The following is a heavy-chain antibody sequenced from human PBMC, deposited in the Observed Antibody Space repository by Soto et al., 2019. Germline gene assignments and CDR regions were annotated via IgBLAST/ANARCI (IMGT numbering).Heavy chain of an antibody. J-gene: IGHJ4*02. CDR1: GGTLSTYA. D-gene: IGHD3-10*01. Sequence: QVQLVQSGAVVKKPGSSVKVSCKASGGTLSTYAISWVRQAPGQGLEWMGGIVPIFGTTNYAQMFQGRVTITADKSTSTAYMELSSLTSADTAVYYCARGPQVRSVSYFDSWGQGTLVTVSS. V-gene: IGHV1-69*06. CDR2: IVPIFGTT. CDR3: ARGPQVRSVSYFDS.